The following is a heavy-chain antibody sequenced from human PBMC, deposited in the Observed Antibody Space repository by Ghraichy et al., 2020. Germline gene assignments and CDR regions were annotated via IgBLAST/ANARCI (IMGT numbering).Heavy chain of an antibody. V-gene: IGHV1-58*01. J-gene: IGHJ4*02. CDR2: IVVGSGNT. Sequence: SVKVSCKASGVTFTTSAVQWVRQARGQRLEWIGWIVVGSGNTNYAQKFQERVTITRDMSTRTAYMELGSLRSEDTAVYYCVANSDYDYRSGYDYYFDYWCQGTLVTVSS. CDR1: GVTFTTSA. D-gene: IGHD3-3*01. CDR3: VANSDYDYRSGYDYYFDY.